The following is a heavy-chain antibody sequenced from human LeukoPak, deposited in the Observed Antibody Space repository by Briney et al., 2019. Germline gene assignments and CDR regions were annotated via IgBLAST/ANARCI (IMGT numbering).Heavy chain of an antibody. CDR3: ARDDYGSGSWNDY. CDR1: GFTFSSYW. J-gene: IGHJ4*02. D-gene: IGHD3-10*01. Sequence: GGSLRLSCAASGFTFSSYWMHWVRQAPGKGLEWVSGIIWSGGSTGYADSVKGRFTISRDNAKNSLYLQMNSLRAEDTALYYCARDDYGSGSWNDYWGQGTLVTVSS. V-gene: IGHV3-20*04. CDR2: IIWSGGST.